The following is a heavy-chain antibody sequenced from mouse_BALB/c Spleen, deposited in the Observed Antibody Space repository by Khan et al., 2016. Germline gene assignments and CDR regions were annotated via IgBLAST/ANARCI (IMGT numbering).Heavy chain of an antibody. V-gene: IGHV1S135*01. J-gene: IGHJ2*01. CDR2: IDPFNGNT. Sequence: VQLQQSGPELVKPGTSVKISCKASGYSFTVFNMYWVKQSHGKSLEWIGYIDPFNGNTSYIQKFKDKATLTVDKSSNTAFMHLNSLTSEASAVYYCARDWSYWGQGTTLTVSS. D-gene: IGHD4-1*01. CDR1: GYSFTVFN. CDR3: ARDWSY.